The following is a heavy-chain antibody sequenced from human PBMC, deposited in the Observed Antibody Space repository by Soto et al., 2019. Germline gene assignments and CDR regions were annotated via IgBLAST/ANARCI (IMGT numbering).Heavy chain of an antibody. Sequence: GGSLRLSCAASGFTFSSYWMSWVRQAPGKGLEWVANIKQDGSEKYYVDSVKGRFTISRDNAKNSLYLQMNSLRAEDTAVYYCARYRGAEAGYPARYYYYYMDVWGKGTTVTVSS. CDR1: GFTFSSYW. CDR2: IKQDGSEK. D-gene: IGHD6-13*01. CDR3: ARYRGAEAGYPARYYYYYMDV. J-gene: IGHJ6*03. V-gene: IGHV3-7*03.